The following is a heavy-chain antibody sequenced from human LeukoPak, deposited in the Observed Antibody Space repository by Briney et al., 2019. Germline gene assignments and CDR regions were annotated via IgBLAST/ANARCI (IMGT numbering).Heavy chain of an antibody. CDR2: INHSGST. V-gene: IGHV4-34*01. CDR1: GESFSGYY. D-gene: IGHD6-13*01. Sequence: SETLSITCAVYGESFSGYYWSWIRQPPGKGLEWIGEINHSGSTNYNPSLKSRVTISVDTSKNQFSLKLSSVSAADTAVYYCARDVVAAAGTWDYWGQGTLVTVSS. J-gene: IGHJ4*02. CDR3: ARDVVAAAGTWDY.